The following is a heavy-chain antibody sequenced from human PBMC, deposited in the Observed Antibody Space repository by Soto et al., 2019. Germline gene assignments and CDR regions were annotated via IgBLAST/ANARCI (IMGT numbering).Heavy chain of an antibody. CDR3: CRGAGSFVS. CDR2: IHQDGSDK. CDR1: GFTFNKYW. Sequence: EVQLVESGGVLVQPGGSLRLSCAASGFTFNKYWMAWVRQAPGKGLECVANIHQDGSDKYYVDSVRGRFTISRDNNKHSLYLQMNSLRGEDTAVYYCCRGAGSFVSCCQGTLVTVSS. V-gene: IGHV3-7*01. J-gene: IGHJ4*02.